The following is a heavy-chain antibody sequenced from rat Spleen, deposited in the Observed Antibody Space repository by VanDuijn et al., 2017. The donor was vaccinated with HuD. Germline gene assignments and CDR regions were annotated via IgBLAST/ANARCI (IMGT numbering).Heavy chain of an antibody. Sequence: EVQLVESGGGLVQPGRSLKLSCVASGFTFNNYWMTWIRQAPGKGLEWVASITNTGGSTYYPDSVKGRYTISRDNAKSTLYLQMNSLRSEDTATYYCTRDRTYYYDGSYYPYVMDAWGQGASVTVSS. CDR1: GFTFNNYW. CDR2: ITNTGGST. CDR3: TRDRTYYYDGSYYPYVMDA. D-gene: IGHD1-12*02. V-gene: IGHV5-31*01. J-gene: IGHJ4*01.